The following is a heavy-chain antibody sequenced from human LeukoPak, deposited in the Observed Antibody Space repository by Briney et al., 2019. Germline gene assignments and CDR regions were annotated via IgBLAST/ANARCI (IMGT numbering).Heavy chain of an antibody. Sequence: SVTVSCKASGCTFTSYAISWVRQAPGQGLEWMGGIIPIFGTANYAQKFQGRVTITTDESTSTANMELSSLRSEDTAVYYCAGEADGYNYPNWFDPWGQGTLVAVSS. V-gene: IGHV1-69*05. CDR1: GCTFTSYA. D-gene: IGHD5-24*01. CDR2: IIPIFGTA. CDR3: AGEADGYNYPNWFDP. J-gene: IGHJ5*02.